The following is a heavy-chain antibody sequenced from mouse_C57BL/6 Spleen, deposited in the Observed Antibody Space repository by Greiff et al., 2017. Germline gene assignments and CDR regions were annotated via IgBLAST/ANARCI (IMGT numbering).Heavy chain of an antibody. Sequence: VQLQQSGAELVRPGASVKLSCKASGYTFTSYGMRWVKQRTGQGLEWIGEIDPRSGNTYYNEKFKGKATLTADKSSNPASMELRSLTSEDAAFYFVERLRNSGDGYWGQGTLVTVSA. V-gene: IGHV1-81*01. CDR3: ERLRNSGDGY. CDR1: GYTFTSYG. CDR2: IDPRSGNT. J-gene: IGHJ3*01.